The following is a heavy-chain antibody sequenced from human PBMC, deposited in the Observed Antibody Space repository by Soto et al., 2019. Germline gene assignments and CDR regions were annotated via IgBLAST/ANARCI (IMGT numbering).Heavy chain of an antibody. V-gene: IGHV4-39*01. CDR2: IYYSGST. J-gene: IGHJ4*02. CDR1: GGSISSSSYY. CDR3: ARLRDHYTALFDY. Sequence: ETLSLTCTVSGGSISSSSYYWGWIRQPPGKGLEWIGSIYYSGSTYYNPSLKSRVTISVDTSKNQFSLKLSSVTAADTAVYYCARLRDHYTALFDYWGQGTLVTVSS. D-gene: IGHD4-4*01.